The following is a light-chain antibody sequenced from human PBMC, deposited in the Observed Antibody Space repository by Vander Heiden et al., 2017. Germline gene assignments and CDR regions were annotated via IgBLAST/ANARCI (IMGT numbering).Light chain of an antibody. CDR3: LQDAHSPTT. V-gene: IGKV3-20*01. CDR1: QSVRNTY. CDR2: GAS. Sequence: EIVLTQYPGTLSFSPGERATLSCRASQSVRNTYLAWYQQKPGQAPRLLIYGASIRATGIPDRFSGSGSGTDFTLTISRLEPEDFAVYYCLQDAHSPTTFGQGTRVEIK. J-gene: IGKJ1*01.